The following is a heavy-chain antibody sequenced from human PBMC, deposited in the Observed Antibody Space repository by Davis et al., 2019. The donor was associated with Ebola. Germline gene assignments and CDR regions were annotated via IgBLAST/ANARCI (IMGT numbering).Heavy chain of an antibody. CDR2: IYYSGST. CDR1: GGSISRGGSY. CDR3: AREFRYDSSGYDYYLDMDV. J-gene: IGHJ6*03. D-gene: IGHD3-22*01. Sequence: PSETLSLTCTVPGGSISRGGSYWTWLRQHPGKGLEWIGYIYYSGSTYYKPSLKSRVTISLDTSKNQFSLNLYSGTAADKAVYDGAREFRYDSSGYDYYLDMDVWGKGTTVTVSS. V-gene: IGHV4-31*03.